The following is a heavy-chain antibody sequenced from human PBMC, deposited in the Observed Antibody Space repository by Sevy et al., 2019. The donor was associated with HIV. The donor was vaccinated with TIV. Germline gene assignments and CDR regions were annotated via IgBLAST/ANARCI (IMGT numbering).Heavy chain of an antibody. Sequence: GGSLRLSCAASGFTFSIYTMSWVRQAPGKGLEWVSTFCFGGSKIYYADSVKGRFTISRDNSRNTVYLQMNSLRADDTAVYYCAREGCTQPHYYWGQGTLVTVSS. V-gene: IGHV3-23*01. J-gene: IGHJ4*02. CDR1: GFTFSIYT. D-gene: IGHD2-8*01. CDR3: AREGCTQPHYY. CDR2: FCFGGSKI.